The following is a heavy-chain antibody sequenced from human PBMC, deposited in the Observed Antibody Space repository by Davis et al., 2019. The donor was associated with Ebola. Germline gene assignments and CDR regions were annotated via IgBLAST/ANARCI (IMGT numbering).Heavy chain of an antibody. CDR2: ISYDGSNK. CDR3: AKEEGAYYDILTDYLNY. D-gene: IGHD3-9*01. CDR1: GFTFSSYG. Sequence: PGGSLRLSCAASGFTFSSYGLHWVRQAPGKGLEWVALISYDGSNKYNADSVKGRFTISRDNSKNTLFLQMNSLRAEDTAVYYFAKEEGAYYDILTDYLNYWGQGTLVTVSS. V-gene: IGHV3-30*18. J-gene: IGHJ4*02.